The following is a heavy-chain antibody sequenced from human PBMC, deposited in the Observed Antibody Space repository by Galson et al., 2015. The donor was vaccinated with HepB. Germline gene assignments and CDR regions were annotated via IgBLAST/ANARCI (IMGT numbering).Heavy chain of an antibody. CDR3: AKSDSSGYHHFES. J-gene: IGHJ4*02. D-gene: IGHD3-22*01. Sequence: SLRLSCAASGFTFSSHAMSWVRQAPGKGLEWVSFISEGDGSTSYADSVKGRFIISRDNSENTLHLQMNSLRAEDTAVYYCAKSDSSGYHHFESWGQGTLVTVSS. V-gene: IGHV3-23*01. CDR2: ISEGDGST. CDR1: GFTFSSHA.